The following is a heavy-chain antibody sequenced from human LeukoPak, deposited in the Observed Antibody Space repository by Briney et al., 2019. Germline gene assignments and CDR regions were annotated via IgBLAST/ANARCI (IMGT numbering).Heavy chain of an antibody. Sequence: GGSLRLSCVASGFTFSTYEMNWVRQAPGQGLEWLSYISTSGTTTHYADSVKGRFTISRDNSKNTLYLQMNSLRAEDTAVYYCARDGENKWELLFYFDYWGQGTLVTVSS. CDR3: ARDGENKWELLFYFDY. V-gene: IGHV3-48*03. CDR1: GFTFSTYE. CDR2: ISTSGTTT. D-gene: IGHD1-26*01. J-gene: IGHJ4*02.